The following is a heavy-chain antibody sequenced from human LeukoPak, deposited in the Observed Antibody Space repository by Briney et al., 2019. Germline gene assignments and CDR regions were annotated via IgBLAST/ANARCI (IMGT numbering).Heavy chain of an antibody. Sequence: SETLSLTCAVYGGSFSGYYWSWIRQPPGKGLEWIGEINHSGSTNYNPSLKSRVTISVDTSKNQFSLKLSSVTAADTAVYYCARLRASPTHPPGTYSYYYYTDVWGKGTTVTVSS. D-gene: IGHD1-1*01. CDR2: INHSGST. J-gene: IGHJ6*03. CDR3: ARLRASPTHPPGTYSYYYYTDV. CDR1: GGSFSGYY. V-gene: IGHV4-34*01.